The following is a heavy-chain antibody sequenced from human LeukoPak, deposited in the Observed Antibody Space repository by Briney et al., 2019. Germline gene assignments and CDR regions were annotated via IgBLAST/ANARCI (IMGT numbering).Heavy chain of an antibody. Sequence: PSETLSLTCTVSGGSISSYYWSWIRQPPGKGLEWIGYIYYSGSTNYNPSLKSRVTISVDTSKNQFSLKLDSVTAVDTAMYYCARARDWSAGSWFDPWGQGILVTVSS. CDR2: IYYSGST. D-gene: IGHD3/OR15-3a*01. CDR1: GGSISSYY. CDR3: ARARDWSAGSWFDP. J-gene: IGHJ5*02. V-gene: IGHV4-59*01.